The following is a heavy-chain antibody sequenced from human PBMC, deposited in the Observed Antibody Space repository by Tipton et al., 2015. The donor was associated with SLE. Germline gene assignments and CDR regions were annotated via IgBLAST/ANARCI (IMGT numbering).Heavy chain of an antibody. D-gene: IGHD2-15*01. CDR3: ARRGGVAHRAAFDI. V-gene: IGHV4-39*07. CDR1: GGSISSTTYY. J-gene: IGHJ3*02. Sequence: TLSLTCTVSGGSISSTTYYWGWIRQPPGKGLEWIGIIYYSGSTYCNPSLKSRVTISVDTSKNQFSLRLSSVTAADTAVYYCARRGGVAHRAAFDIWGQGTLVTVSS. CDR2: IYYSGST.